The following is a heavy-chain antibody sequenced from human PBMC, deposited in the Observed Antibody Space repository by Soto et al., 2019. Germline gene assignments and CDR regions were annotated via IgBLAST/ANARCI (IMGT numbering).Heavy chain of an antibody. D-gene: IGHD5-18*01. Sequence: SETLSLTCIVSGGSISGYYWSWIRQPAGKELEWIGRIYSDGTTNYNPSLKGRGTMSVDTSKKQISLKLTSVTAADTAMYYCARDRGYRSGSFGSWGQGVLVTV. V-gene: IGHV4-4*07. CDR2: IYSDGTT. CDR3: ARDRGYRSGSFGS. J-gene: IGHJ5*02. CDR1: GGSISGYY.